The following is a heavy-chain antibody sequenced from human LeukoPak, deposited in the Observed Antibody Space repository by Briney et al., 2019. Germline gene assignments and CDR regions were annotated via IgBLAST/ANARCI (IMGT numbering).Heavy chain of an antibody. CDR2: ISAYNGNT. Sequence: ASVKVACKASGYTFTSYGISWVRQAPGQGLEWMGWISAYNGNTNYAQKLQGRVTMTTDTSTSTAYMELRSLRSDDMAVYYCARIRSGDYVDYYYYMDVWGKGTTVTVSS. CDR3: ARIRSGDYVDYYYYMDV. D-gene: IGHD4-17*01. V-gene: IGHV1-18*03. J-gene: IGHJ6*03. CDR1: GYTFTSYG.